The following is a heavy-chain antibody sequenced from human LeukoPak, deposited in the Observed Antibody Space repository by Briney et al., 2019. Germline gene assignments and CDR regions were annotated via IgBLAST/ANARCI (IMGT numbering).Heavy chain of an antibody. V-gene: IGHV4-39*07. CDR3: ARVGYCSSTSCSIGDFDY. CDR1: GGSISSSSYY. CDR2: IYTSGST. J-gene: IGHJ4*02. D-gene: IGHD2-2*01. Sequence: KASETLSLTCTVSGGSISSSSYYWGWIRQPPGKGLEWIGRIYTSGSTNYNPSLKSRVTMSVDTSKNQFSLKLSSVTAADTAVYYCARVGYCSSTSCSIGDFDYWGQGTLVTVSS.